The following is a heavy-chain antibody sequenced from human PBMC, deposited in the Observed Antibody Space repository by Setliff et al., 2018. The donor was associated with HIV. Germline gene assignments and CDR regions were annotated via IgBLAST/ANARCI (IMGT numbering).Heavy chain of an antibody. CDR1: GGTFSSYA. V-gene: IGHV1-69*13. D-gene: IGHD5-18*01. CDR2: IIPIFGPT. J-gene: IGHJ5*02. CDR3: VGLGYSFSYRWWFDP. Sequence: SVKVSCKGSGGTFSSYAISWVRQAPGQGLEWMGGIIPIFGPTNYAQKFQGRLTITADESTSTAYMELSSLRSEDTAVFYCVGLGYSFSYRWWFDPWGQGTLVTVSS.